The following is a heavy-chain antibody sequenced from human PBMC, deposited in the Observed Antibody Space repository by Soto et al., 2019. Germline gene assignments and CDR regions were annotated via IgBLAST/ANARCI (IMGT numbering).Heavy chain of an antibody. CDR1: GCSISSSSYY. Sequence: QLQLKESGPGLVKPSETLSLTCTVSGCSISSSSYYCGWIRQHPGKGLVWIRSIYYSGSTYYNPSLQSRVTISVDTSKSHFSLKLSSVTAAVTAVYYCATQEVVGRHVYTFDPWGQRTLVTVSS. D-gene: IGHD1-26*01. J-gene: IGHJ5*02. CDR3: ATQEVVGRHVYTFDP. CDR2: IYYSGST. V-gene: IGHV4-39*02.